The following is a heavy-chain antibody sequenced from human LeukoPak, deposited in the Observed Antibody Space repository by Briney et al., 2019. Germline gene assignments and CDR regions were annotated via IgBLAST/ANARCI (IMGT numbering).Heavy chain of an antibody. D-gene: IGHD2-8*01. CDR3: ARQLVLTHHPDY. J-gene: IGHJ4*02. CDR1: GGTFSSYA. V-gene: IGHV1-69*06. Sequence: AASVEVSCKASGGTFSSYAISWVRQAPGQGLEWMGGIIPIFGTANYAQKFQGRVTITADKSTSTAYMELSSLKASDTAMYYCARQLVLTHHPDYWGQGTLVTVSS. CDR2: IIPIFGTA.